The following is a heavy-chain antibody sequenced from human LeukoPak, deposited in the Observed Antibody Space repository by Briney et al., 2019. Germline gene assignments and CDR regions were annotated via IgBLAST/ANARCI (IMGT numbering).Heavy chain of an antibody. CDR2: IYSGGST. V-gene: IGHV3-53*01. CDR1: GFTVSSNY. CDR3: RVRWNREYFDY. J-gene: IGHJ4*02. D-gene: IGHD4-23*01. Sequence: GGSLRLSCAASGFTVSSNYMSWVRQAPGKGLEWVSVIYSGGSTYYADSVKGRFTISRDNSKNTLYLQMNSLRAEDTAVYYCRVRWNREYFDYWGQGTLVTVSS.